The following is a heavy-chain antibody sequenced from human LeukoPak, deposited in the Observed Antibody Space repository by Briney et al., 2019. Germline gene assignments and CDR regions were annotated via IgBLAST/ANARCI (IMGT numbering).Heavy chain of an antibody. CDR3: ARDPSYDFWSGSDYYYMDV. CDR1: GFTVSSNY. Sequence: PGGSLRLSXAASGFTVSSNYMSWVRQAPGKGLEWVSVIYSGGSTYYTDSVKGRFTISRDNSKNTLYLQMDSLRAEDTAVYYCARDPSYDFWSGSDYYYMDVWGKGTTVTVSS. V-gene: IGHV3-66*02. CDR2: IYSGGST. D-gene: IGHD3-3*01. J-gene: IGHJ6*03.